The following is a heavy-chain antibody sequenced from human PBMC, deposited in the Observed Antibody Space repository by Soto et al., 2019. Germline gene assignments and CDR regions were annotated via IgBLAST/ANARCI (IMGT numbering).Heavy chain of an antibody. D-gene: IGHD1-1*01. V-gene: IGHV3-23*01. CDR2: ISGSGGSI. Sequence: EVQLLESGGGLVQPGGSLRLSCAASGFTFSTYAMNWVREAPGNGLEWVSAISGSGGSIHYADSVKGRFTISRDNSKNTLYLRMNSVRDEDTAVYHCVKGYWKGDVWGQGTTVTVSS. CDR3: VKGYWKGDV. CDR1: GFTFSTYA. J-gene: IGHJ6*02.